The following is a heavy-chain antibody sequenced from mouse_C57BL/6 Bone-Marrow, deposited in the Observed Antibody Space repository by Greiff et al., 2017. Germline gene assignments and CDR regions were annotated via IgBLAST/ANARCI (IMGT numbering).Heavy chain of an antibody. CDR2: IDPSDSYT. D-gene: IGHD1-1*01. J-gene: IGHJ1*03. CDR3: ARYYDGSRWYFDL. CDR1: GYTFTSYW. V-gene: IGHV1-69*01. Sequence: QVQLQQSGAELVMPGASVKLSCKASGYTFTSYWMHWVKQRPGQGLEWIGEIDPSDSYTNYNPKFKGKSTLTVDKSSSTAYMQLSSLTSEDSAVYCFARYYDGSRWYFDLWGTGNTATGSS.